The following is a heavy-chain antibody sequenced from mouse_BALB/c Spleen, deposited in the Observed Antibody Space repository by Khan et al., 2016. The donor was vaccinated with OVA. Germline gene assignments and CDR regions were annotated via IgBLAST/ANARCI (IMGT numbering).Heavy chain of an antibody. CDR3: ARSRRVVAYLDY. V-gene: IGHV9-3*02. D-gene: IGHD1-1*01. CDR2: TNTNTGEP. Sequence: QIQLVQSGPELKKPGETVKISCKASGYTFTNYGMNWMQQTPGKGLKWMGWTNTNTGEPTYVEEFKGRFAFSLETSASTAYLQINNLTNDDTATIFCARSRRVVAYLDYWGQGTSVTVSS. CDR1: GYTFTNYG. J-gene: IGHJ4*01.